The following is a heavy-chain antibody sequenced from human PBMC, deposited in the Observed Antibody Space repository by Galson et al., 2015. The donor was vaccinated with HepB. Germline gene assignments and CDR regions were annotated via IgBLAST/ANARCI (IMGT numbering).Heavy chain of an antibody. CDR2: IYPGDSDT. V-gene: IGHV5-51*01. Sequence: QSGAEVKKPGESLKISCKGSGYSFTSYWIGWVRQMPGKGLEWMGIIYPGDSDTRYSPSFQGQVTISADKSISTAYLQWSSLKASDTAMYYCARSLGVVVTDDWYFDLWGRGTLVTVSS. CDR3: ARSLGVVVTDDWYFDL. J-gene: IGHJ2*01. D-gene: IGHD2-21*02. CDR1: GYSFTSYW.